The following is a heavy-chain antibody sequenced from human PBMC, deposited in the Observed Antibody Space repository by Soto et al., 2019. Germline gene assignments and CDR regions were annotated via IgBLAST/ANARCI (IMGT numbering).Heavy chain of an antibody. D-gene: IGHD6-19*01. CDR1: GGSISSSSYY. Sequence: SETLSLTCTVSGGSISSSSYYWGWIRQPPGKGLEWIGSIYYSGSTYHNPSLKSRVTISVDTSKNQFSLKLSSVTAADTAVYYCARLGSSGWYIGAFDIWGQGTMVTVSS. V-gene: IGHV4-39*01. CDR3: ARLGSSGWYIGAFDI. CDR2: IYYSGST. J-gene: IGHJ3*02.